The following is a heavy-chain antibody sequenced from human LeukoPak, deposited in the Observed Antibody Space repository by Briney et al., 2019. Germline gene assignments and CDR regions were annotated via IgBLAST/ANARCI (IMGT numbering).Heavy chain of an antibody. CDR1: GFAFSSYS. CDR3: AKVGGYYDSSGPLGGFDY. Sequence: GGSLRLSCAASGFAFSSYSMNWVRQAPGKGLEWVSAISGSGGSTYYADSVKGRFTISRDNSKNMLYLQMNSLRAEDTAIYYCAKVGGYYDSSGPLGGFDYWGQGALVTVSS. CDR2: ISGSGGST. V-gene: IGHV3-23*01. D-gene: IGHD3-22*01. J-gene: IGHJ4*02.